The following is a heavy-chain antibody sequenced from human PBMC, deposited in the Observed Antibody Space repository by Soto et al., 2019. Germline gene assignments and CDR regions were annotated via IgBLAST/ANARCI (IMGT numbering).Heavy chain of an antibody. J-gene: IGHJ5*02. V-gene: IGHV1-3*01. D-gene: IGHD6-19*01. CDR2: INAGNGNT. CDR1: GYTFTSYA. Sequence: ASVKVSCKASGYTFTSYAMHWVRQAPGQRLEWMGWINAGNGNTKYSQKFQGRVTITRDTSASTAYMELSSLKASDSAMYYCARPFDTSGWYDHWGQGTLVTVSS. CDR3: ARPFDTSGWYDH.